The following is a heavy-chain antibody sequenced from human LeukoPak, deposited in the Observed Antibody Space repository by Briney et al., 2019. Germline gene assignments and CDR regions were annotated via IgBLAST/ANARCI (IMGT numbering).Heavy chain of an antibody. D-gene: IGHD3-22*01. CDR2: IYYSGST. CDR1: GGSISSYY. J-gene: IGHJ4*02. V-gene: IGHV4-59*08. Sequence: SETLSLTCTVSGGSISSYYWSWIRQPPGKGLECIGYIYYSGSTNYNPSLKSRVTMSVDTSKNQFSLKLSSVTAADTAVYYCASSPRSIAYYYWDYWGQGTLVTVSS. CDR3: ASSPRSIAYYYWDY.